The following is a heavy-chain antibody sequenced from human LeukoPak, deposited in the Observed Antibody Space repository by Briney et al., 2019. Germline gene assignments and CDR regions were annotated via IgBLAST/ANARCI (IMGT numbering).Heavy chain of an antibody. CDR1: GLTFNTYA. J-gene: IGHJ3*01. CDR3: AGRRFGEFDAFDL. V-gene: IGHV3-23*01. Sequence: GGSLRLSCAASGLTFNTYAMSWVREAPGKELEWFSTGDIDGNTYYADSVKGRFTVSRDNSKNTVYQQMNSLRAEDTAVYYCAGRRFGEFDAFDLWGLGTMVTVSS. CDR2: GDIDGNT. D-gene: IGHD3-10*01.